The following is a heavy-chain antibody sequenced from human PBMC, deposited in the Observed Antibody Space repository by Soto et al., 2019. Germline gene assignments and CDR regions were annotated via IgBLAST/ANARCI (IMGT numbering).Heavy chain of an antibody. CDR3: TTDRELGATFSVN. CDR1: GFTFSNAS. V-gene: IGHV3-15*01. CDR2: VKRKTDGETT. Sequence: GGSLRLSCAASGFTFSNASMSWVRQAPGRGLEWVGRVKRKTDGETTEYAAPVKGRFTISRDDSTNTLYLQMNSLKTEDTALYYCTTDRELGATFSVNWGQGTLVTVS. J-gene: IGHJ4*02. D-gene: IGHD1-26*01.